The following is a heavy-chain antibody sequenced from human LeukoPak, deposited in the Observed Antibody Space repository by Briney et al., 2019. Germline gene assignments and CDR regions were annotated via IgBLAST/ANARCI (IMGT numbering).Heavy chain of an antibody. D-gene: IGHD3-16*02. CDR3: ARDTGLDYDYVWGSYRFNWFDP. J-gene: IGHJ5*02. CDR2: INPNSGGT. Sequence: ASVKVSCKASGYTFTGYYMHWVRQAPGQGLEWMGWINPNSGGTNYAQKFQGRVTMTRDTSISTAYMELSRLRSDDTAVCYCARDTGLDYDYVWGSYRFNWFDPWGQGTLVTVSS. CDR1: GYTFTGYY. V-gene: IGHV1-2*02.